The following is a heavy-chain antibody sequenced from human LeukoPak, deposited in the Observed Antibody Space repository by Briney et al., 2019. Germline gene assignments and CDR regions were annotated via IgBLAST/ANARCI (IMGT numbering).Heavy chain of an antibody. D-gene: IGHD3-22*01. CDR1: GGSISSYY. J-gene: IGHJ4*02. CDR2: IYYSGST. CDR3: ARHFPPYYYDSSGYYPYFDY. V-gene: IGHV4-59*08. Sequence: SETLSLTCTVSGGSISSYYWSWIRQPPGKGLEWIGYIYYSGSTNYNPSLKSRVTISVDTSKNQFCLKLSSVTAADTAVYYCARHFPPYYYDSSGYYPYFDYWGQGTLVTVSS.